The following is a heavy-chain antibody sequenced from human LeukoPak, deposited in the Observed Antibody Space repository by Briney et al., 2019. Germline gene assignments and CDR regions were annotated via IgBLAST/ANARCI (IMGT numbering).Heavy chain of an antibody. Sequence: ASVKVSCKASGYTFISYGSSWVRQAPGQRLEGMGWISAYNGNTNNAHKLQGRVTMTTDTYTSTADMEMRSLRSDDTAVYYWAREGYCGDGGYYYYGMDVWGKGTTVTVSS. CDR2: ISAYNGNT. V-gene: IGHV1-18*04. J-gene: IGHJ6*04. CDR1: GYTFISYG. CDR3: AREGYCGDGGYYYYGMDV. D-gene: IGHD5-12*01.